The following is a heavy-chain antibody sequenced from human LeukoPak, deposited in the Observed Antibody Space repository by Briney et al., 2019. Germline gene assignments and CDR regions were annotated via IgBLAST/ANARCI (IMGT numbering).Heavy chain of an antibody. J-gene: IGHJ3*02. D-gene: IGHD6-13*01. CDR1: GFTFSDYS. CDR3: AKDIAAAVIRQAFDI. Sequence: PGGSLRLSCAASGFTFSDYSMNWVRQAPGKGLEWVAYVSSSSVTIYYADSVKGRYTISRDNAKNSLYLQMNSLRAEDTALYYCAKDIAAAVIRQAFDIWGQGTMVTVSS. V-gene: IGHV3-48*04. CDR2: VSSSSVTI.